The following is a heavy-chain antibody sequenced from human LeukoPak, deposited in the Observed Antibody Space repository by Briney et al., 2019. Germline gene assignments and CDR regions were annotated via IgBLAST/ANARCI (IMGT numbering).Heavy chain of an antibody. V-gene: IGHV3-23*01. D-gene: IGHD2-15*01. J-gene: IGHJ4*02. CDR2: ISVSGNT. CDR1: GFPLSSYA. Sequence: GGSLRLSCAASGFPLSSYAMSWVRQGPGKGLEWVSAISVSGNTYHADSVKGRFTISRDSSKNTLYLPMNSLRAGDAAVYYCAKAPVTTCSGAYCYPFYCWSQGTLVTVSS. CDR3: AKAPVTTCSGAYCYPFYC.